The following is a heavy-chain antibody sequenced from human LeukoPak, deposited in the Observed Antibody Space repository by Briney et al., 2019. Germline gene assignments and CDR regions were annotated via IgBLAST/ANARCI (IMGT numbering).Heavy chain of an antibody. V-gene: IGHV1-69*13. CDR2: IIPIFGTA. Sequence: GASVKVSCKASGGTFSSYAISWVRQAPGQGLEWMGGIIPIFGTANYAQKFQGRVTITADESTSTAYMELSSLRSEDTAVYYCATWETQPFGSYWSSWGQGTLVTVSS. D-gene: IGHD1-26*01. J-gene: IGHJ4*02. CDR1: GGTFSSYA. CDR3: ATWETQPFGSYWSS.